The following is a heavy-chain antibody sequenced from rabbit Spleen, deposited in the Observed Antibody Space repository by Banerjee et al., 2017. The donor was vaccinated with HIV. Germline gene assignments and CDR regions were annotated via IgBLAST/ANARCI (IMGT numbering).Heavy chain of an antibody. Sequence: QSLEESGGDLVKPGASLTLTCPASGFSFRSSDWIYWVRQAPGKGLEWVGYIDPVFGTTYYASWATGRFTISKTSSTTVTLQMTSLTAADTATYFCAREKSGIVGYDLWGPGTLVTVS. CDR1: GFSFRSSDW. V-gene: IGHV1S40*01. CDR2: IDPVFGTT. CDR3: AREKSGIVGYDL. D-gene: IGHD6-1*01. J-gene: IGHJ4*01.